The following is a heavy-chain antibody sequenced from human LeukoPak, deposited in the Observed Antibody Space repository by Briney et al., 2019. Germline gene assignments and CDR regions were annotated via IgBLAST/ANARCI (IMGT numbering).Heavy chain of an antibody. CDR2: ISGSGGST. Sequence: SGGSLRLSCAVSGITLSNYGMSWVRQAPGKGLEWVSAISGSGGSTYYADSVKGRFTISRDNSKNTLYLQMNSLRAEDTAVYYCAKDLYDSGYYHTVDYWGQGTLVTVSS. D-gene: IGHD3-22*01. CDR1: GITLSNYG. CDR3: AKDLYDSGYYHTVDY. V-gene: IGHV3-23*01. J-gene: IGHJ4*02.